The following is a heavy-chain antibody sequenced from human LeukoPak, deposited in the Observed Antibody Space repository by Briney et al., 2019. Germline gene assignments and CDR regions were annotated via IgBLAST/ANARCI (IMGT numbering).Heavy chain of an antibody. CDR3: APKQHYGSALGAFHM. D-gene: IGHD3-10*01. V-gene: IGHV4-38-2*02. CDR1: GYSISSGYY. J-gene: IGHJ3*02. Sequence: SETLSLTCIVSGYSISSGYYWGWIRQPPGKGLEWIGNIHHSGSTYYNPSLKSRVTISVDTSKNQLSLKLSSLTAADTAVYYCAPKQHYGSALGAFHMWGQGTMVTVSS. CDR2: IHHSGST.